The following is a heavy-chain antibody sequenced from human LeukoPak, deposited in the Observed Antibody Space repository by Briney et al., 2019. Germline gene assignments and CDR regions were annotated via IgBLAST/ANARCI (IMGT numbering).Heavy chain of an antibody. CDR2: ISYDGTNK. CDR3: AKDPQGAPIVPAASNYFDY. V-gene: IGHV3-30-3*01. J-gene: IGHJ4*02. D-gene: IGHD2-2*01. CDR1: GFTFSDYA. Sequence: GGSLRLSCAASGFTFSDYAMHWVRQAPGKGLEWVALISYDGTNKYYADSVKGRFTISRDNSKNTLYLQMNSLRAEDTAVYYCAKDPQGAPIVPAASNYFDYWGQGTLVTVSS.